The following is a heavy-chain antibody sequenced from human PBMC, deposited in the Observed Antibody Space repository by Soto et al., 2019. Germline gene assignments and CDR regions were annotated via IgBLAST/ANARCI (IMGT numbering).Heavy chain of an antibody. CDR3: AGAVYSSSWYAFDP. CDR2: INAGNGNT. V-gene: IGHV1-3*01. D-gene: IGHD6-13*01. J-gene: IGHJ5*02. Sequence: QVQLVQSGAEVKKPGASVKVSCKASGYTFTSYAMHWVRQAPGQRLEWMGWINAGNGNTKYSQKFQVRVTITSDTSASTAYIEISSLRSEDTAVYDGAGAVYSSSWYAFDPWGQGTLVTVSS. CDR1: GYTFTSYA.